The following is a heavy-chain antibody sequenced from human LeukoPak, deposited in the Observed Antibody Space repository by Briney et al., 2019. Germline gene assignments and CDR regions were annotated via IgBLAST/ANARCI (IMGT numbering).Heavy chain of an antibody. J-gene: IGHJ4*02. CDR2: ISSSASTI. CDR3: ATHFDY. CDR1: GLPFSSYE. Sequence: SGGSPRLSCTASGLPFSSYEMNWVRQAPGRGLEWVSYISSSASTIYYADSVRGRFTISRDNAKNSLYLQMNSLRAEDTAVYYCATHFDYWGQGTLVTVSS. V-gene: IGHV3-48*03.